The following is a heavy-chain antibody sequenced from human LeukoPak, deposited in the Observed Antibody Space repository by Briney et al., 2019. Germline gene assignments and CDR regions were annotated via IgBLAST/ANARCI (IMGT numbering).Heavy chain of an antibody. D-gene: IGHD3-3*01. V-gene: IGHV1-69*13. CDR1: GGTFSSYA. CDR2: IIPIFGTA. J-gene: IGHJ4*02. Sequence: PWASVKVSCKASGGTFSSYAISWVRQAPGQGLEWMGGIIPIFGTANYAQKFQGRVTITADESTSTAYMELSSLRSEDTAVYYCARVSGSTIFGVVIQAPFDYWGQGTLVTVSS. CDR3: ARVSGSTIFGVVIQAPFDY.